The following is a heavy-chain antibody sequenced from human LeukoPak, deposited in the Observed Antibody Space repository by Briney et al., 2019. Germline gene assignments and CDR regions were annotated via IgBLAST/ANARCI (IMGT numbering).Heavy chain of an antibody. D-gene: IGHD3-3*01. CDR3: ARVAPQYYDFWSGYPSYGMDV. J-gene: IGHJ6*02. CDR2: INHSGST. V-gene: IGHV4-39*07. Sequence: SETLSLTCTVSGGPIRSSYYYWGWIRQPPGKGLEWIGEINHSGSTNYNPSLKSRVTISVDTSKNQFSLKLSSVTAADTAVYYCARVAPQYYDFWSGYPSYGMDVWGQGTTVTVSS. CDR1: GGPIRSSYYY.